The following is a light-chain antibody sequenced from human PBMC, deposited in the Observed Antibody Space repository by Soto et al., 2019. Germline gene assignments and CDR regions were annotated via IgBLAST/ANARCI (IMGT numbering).Light chain of an antibody. CDR2: AAS. CDR3: QKYDGAPLT. CDR1: QDINIY. Sequence: DIPMTQSPSSLSASVGDRVTITCRAGQDINIYLAWYQQKPGKVPKLLISAASTLQSGLPSRFSGSGSGTDFTLTISSLQPEDVATYYCQKYDGAPLTFGGGTKVEIK. J-gene: IGKJ4*01. V-gene: IGKV1-27*01.